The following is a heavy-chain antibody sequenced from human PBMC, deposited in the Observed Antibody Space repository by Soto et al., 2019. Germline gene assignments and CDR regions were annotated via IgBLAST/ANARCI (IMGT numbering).Heavy chain of an antibody. J-gene: IGHJ6*04. Sequence: PRGSLRLSWAASGFTFSSYWMSWVRQAPGKGLEWVANIKQDGSEKYYVDSVKGRLTISRDNAKNSLYLQMNSLRAEDTAVYYCARVADTAMDFYYFYDTDDWGKGTTVTVSS. V-gene: IGHV3-7*03. CDR3: ARVADTAMDFYYFYDTDD. CDR2: IKQDGSEK. CDR1: GFTFSSYW. D-gene: IGHD5-18*01.